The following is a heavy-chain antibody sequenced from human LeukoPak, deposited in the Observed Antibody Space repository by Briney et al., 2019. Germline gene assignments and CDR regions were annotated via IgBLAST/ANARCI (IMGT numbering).Heavy chain of an antibody. D-gene: IGHD2-2*01. Sequence: ASVKVPCKASGYTFTGYYMHWVRQAPGQGLEWMGWINPNSGGTNYAQKFQGWVTMTRDTSISTAYMELSRLRSDDTAVYYCARGGLGYCSSTSCYCENWFDPWGQGTLVTVSS. J-gene: IGHJ5*02. V-gene: IGHV1-2*04. CDR1: GYTFTGYY. CDR2: INPNSGGT. CDR3: ARGGLGYCSSTSCYCENWFDP.